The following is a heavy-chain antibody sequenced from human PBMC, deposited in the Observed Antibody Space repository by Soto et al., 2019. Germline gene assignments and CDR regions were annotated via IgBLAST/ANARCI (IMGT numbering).Heavy chain of an antibody. CDR2: IGSGGGTI. V-gene: IGHV3-11*01. D-gene: IGHD3-3*01. CDR1: GFTFSDYY. CDR3: ARRRDFLDS. Sequence: QVQLVESGGGLVKPGGSLRLSCAASGFTFSDYYMTWIRQAPGKGLEWVSYIGSGGGTIYYADSVKGRFTISSDNAKNSLYLKMNTLRPDDPAVYYCARRRDFLDSWGQGPLVTVSS. J-gene: IGHJ4*02.